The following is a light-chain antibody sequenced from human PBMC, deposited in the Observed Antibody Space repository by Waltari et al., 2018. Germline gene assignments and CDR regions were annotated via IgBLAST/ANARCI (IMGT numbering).Light chain of an antibody. V-gene: IGLV7-46*01. J-gene: IGLJ2*01. CDR1: TGAVTPGHY. CDR2: DTS. Sequence: QAVVTQEPSLTVSPGGTVTLTCGSSTGAVTPGHYPYWFQQKAGRAPRTLISDTSNKHSWTPARFSGSLLGGKAALTLSGAQPEDEAEYYCLLSYSGARVFGGGTKLTVL. CDR3: LLSYSGARV.